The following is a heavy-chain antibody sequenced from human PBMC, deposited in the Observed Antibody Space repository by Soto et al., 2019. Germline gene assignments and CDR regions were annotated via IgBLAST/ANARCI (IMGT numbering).Heavy chain of an antibody. CDR1: GFTFSDYY. J-gene: IGHJ5*02. D-gene: IGHD6-13*01. V-gene: IGHV3-11*01. CDR3: ARVKGSSSSWYHLDINWFDP. Sequence: GGSLRLSCAASGFTFSDYYMSWIRQAPGKGLEWVSYISSSGSTIYYADSVKGRFTISRDNAKNSLYLQMNSLRAEDTAVYYCARVKGSSSSWYHLDINWFDPWGQGTLVTVSS. CDR2: ISSSGSTI.